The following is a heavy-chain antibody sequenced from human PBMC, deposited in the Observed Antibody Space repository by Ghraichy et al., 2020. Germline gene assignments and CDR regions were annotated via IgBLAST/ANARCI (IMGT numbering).Heavy chain of an antibody. V-gene: IGHV3-23*01. Sequence: GSLRLSCAASGFTFSSYAMSWVRQAPGKGLEWVSAISGSGGSTYYADSVKGRFTISRDNSKNTLYLQMNSLRAEDTAVYYCAKDRTYYDILTGYVSSPVWWGQGTLVTVSS. CDR1: GFTFSSYA. J-gene: IGHJ4*02. CDR2: ISGSGGST. D-gene: IGHD3-9*01. CDR3: AKDRTYYDILTGYVSSPVW.